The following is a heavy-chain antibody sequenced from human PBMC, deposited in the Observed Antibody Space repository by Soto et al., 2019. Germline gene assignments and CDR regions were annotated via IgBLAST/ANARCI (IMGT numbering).Heavy chain of an antibody. D-gene: IGHD3-16*01. CDR1: GFTFRSYV. V-gene: IGHV3-33*05. J-gene: IGHJ4*02. CDR3: ARWGTTGGLDV. CDR2: TSYDGSNN. Sequence: QVQLVESGGRVVQPGTSLRLSWVGSGFTFRSYVIHWVRQAPGKGLEWVALTSYDGSNNLYGDSVKGRFTISRHNSRNTVELQMDSLRFEDTALYYCARWGTTGGLDVWGQGTLVSVSS.